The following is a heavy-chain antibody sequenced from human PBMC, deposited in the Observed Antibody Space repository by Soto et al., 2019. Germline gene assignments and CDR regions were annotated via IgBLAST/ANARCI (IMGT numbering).Heavy chain of an antibody. V-gene: IGHV3-23*01. CDR2: ISGSDGST. J-gene: IGHJ4*02. Sequence: TGGSLRLSCVASGFSFSSYAMSWVRQAPGKGLEWVSVISGSDGSTYYADSVKGRFTISRDNSKNTLYLQMNSLRAEDTAVYYCAKDRERDASYEVYRGQGTLVTVSS. CDR1: GFSFSSYA. CDR3: AKDRERDASYEVY. D-gene: IGHD1-26*01.